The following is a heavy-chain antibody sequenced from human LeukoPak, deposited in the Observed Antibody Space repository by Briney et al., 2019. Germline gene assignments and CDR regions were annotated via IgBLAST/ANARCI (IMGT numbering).Heavy chain of an antibody. V-gene: IGHV1-18*01. J-gene: IGHJ5*02. CDR3: VRDRYWVAGTGWFDA. D-gene: IGHD6-13*01. CDR2: ISAHNGNT. Sequence: ASVKVSCKASGYIFSNYGISWVRQAPGQGLEWMGWISAHNGNTNYAQKLQGRVSMTTDTSTTTAHMELRTLRSDDTAVYYCVRDRYWVAGTGWFDAWGQGTLVTVSS. CDR1: GYIFSNYG.